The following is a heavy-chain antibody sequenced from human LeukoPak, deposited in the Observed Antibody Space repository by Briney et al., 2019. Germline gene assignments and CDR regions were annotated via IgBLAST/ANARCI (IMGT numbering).Heavy chain of an antibody. Sequence: VASVKVSCKTSGYTFTSYYIHWLRQAPGQGLEWMGWINPNGGGTIYAQGFQGRVTMTRNLSISTVYMELRRLTSGDTAMYYCVRDSGDYYMDVGGNGTAVTVSS. CDR3: VRDSGDYYMDV. J-gene: IGHJ6*03. CDR1: GYTFTSYY. D-gene: IGHD4-17*01. CDR2: INPNGGGT. V-gene: IGHV1-2*02.